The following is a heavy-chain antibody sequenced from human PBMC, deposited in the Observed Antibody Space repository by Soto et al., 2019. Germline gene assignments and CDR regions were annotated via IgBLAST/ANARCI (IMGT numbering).Heavy chain of an antibody. CDR3: VRDGQSVDSSIWSNWLDP. J-gene: IGHJ5*02. CDR2: ISPYNGNT. V-gene: IGHV1-18*01. CDR1: GYTFTRYG. D-gene: IGHD6-13*01. Sequence: ASVKVSCKASGYTFTRYGLAWVRQAPGQGLEWMGWISPYNGNTKYAQKLQGRVTMTTDTSTSTAYMELRSLRSDDTAVYYCVRDGQSVDSSIWSNWLDPWGQGTLVTVSS.